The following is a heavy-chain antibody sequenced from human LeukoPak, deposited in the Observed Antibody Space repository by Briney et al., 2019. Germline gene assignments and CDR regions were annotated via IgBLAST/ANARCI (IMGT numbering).Heavy chain of an antibody. CDR1: GYTFSSFS. CDR2: ISVRGNYI. Sequence: GGSLRLSCAASGYTFSSFSINWVRQAPGKGLEWVSSISVRGNYIYYADSVRGRFTISRDDARDSLYLQMNSLRAEDTAVYYCVRLRRNSDTSGYYYYYDFWGQGTLVTVSS. CDR3: VRLRRNSDTSGYYYYYDF. J-gene: IGHJ4*02. D-gene: IGHD3-22*01. V-gene: IGHV3-21*01.